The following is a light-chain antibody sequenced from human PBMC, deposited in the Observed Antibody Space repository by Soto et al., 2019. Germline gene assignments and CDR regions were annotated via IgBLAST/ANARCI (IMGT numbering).Light chain of an antibody. Sequence: QAVVTQPPSVSGAPGQRVTISCTGSSSNIGAGYDVHWYQQLPGTAPKLLIYGNSNRPSGVPDRFSGSKSGTSASLAITGLQAEDEADYYCQSYDSSFRGVFGGGTQLTVL. CDR1: SSNIGAGYD. CDR2: GNS. CDR3: QSYDSSFRGV. J-gene: IGLJ3*02. V-gene: IGLV1-40*01.